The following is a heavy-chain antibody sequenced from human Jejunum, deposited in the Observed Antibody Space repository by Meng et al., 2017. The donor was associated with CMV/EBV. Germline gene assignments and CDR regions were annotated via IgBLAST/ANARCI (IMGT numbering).Heavy chain of an antibody. V-gene: IGHV1-2*02. CDR3: ARSPLNTAMPSHYYVGSGFHYYFDS. CDR2: IDPNRGGT. J-gene: IGHJ4*02. D-gene: IGHD3-22*01. Sequence: VRQAPGQGLEWMGWIDPNRGGTNYAQKFQGRVTMTRDTSISTAYMELSSLRSDDTAIYYCARSPLNTAMPSHYYVGSGFHYYFDSWGQGTLVTVSS.